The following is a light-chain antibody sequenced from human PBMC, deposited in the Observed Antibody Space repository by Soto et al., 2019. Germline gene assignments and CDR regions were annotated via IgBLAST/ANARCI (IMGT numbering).Light chain of an antibody. J-gene: IGLJ3*02. CDR3: SSYTSSSTRV. Sequence: QSALTQPASVSGSPGQSITISCTGTSSDVGGYNYVSWYQQHPGKAPKLMIYEVSNRPSGVSNRFSGSKSGNTASLTISGRQADDEADYYYSSYTSSSTRVFGGGTKLTVL. V-gene: IGLV2-14*01. CDR1: SSDVGGYNY. CDR2: EVS.